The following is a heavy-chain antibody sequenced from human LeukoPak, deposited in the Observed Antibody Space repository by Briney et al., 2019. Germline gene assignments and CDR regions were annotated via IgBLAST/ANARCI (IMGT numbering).Heavy chain of an antibody. CDR1: GGSISSSSYY. D-gene: IGHD1-26*01. CDR2: IYYSGST. J-gene: IGHJ4*02. V-gene: IGHV4-39*07. Sequence: ETLSLTCTVSGGSISSSSYYWGWIRQPPGKGLEWIGSIYYSGSTYYNPSLKSRVTISVDTSKNQFSLKLSSVTAADTAVYYCAREVGANDYWGQGTLVTVSS. CDR3: AREVGANDY.